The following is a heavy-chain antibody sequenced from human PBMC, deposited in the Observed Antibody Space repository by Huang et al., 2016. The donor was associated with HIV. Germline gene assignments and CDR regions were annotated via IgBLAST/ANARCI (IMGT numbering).Heavy chain of an antibody. J-gene: IGHJ4*02. Sequence: QVQLVQSGAEVKKPGASVKVSCKASGYTFSNYDINWVRQAPGQGLEWRGWINPNSGNTGYARKFQGRVTMTRSTSISTAYMELSRLRFEDTAVYYCATLPPVNYGRSGGRVRDYWGRGSLVTVSS. CDR2: INPNSGNT. CDR3: ATLPPVNYGRSGGRVRDY. V-gene: IGHV1-8*01. CDR1: GYTFSNYD. D-gene: IGHD2-15*01.